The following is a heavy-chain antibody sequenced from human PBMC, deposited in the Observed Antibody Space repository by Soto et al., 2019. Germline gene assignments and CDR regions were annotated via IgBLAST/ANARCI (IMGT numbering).Heavy chain of an antibody. Sequence: QVQLVQSGAEVKKPGASVKVSCKASGYTFTSYYMHWVRQAPGQGIEWMGIINPSGGSTRYAQKFQGRVTMTRDTSTSTVYMELSSLRSEDTAVYYWARDGIAAPPDYWGQGTLVTVSS. J-gene: IGHJ4*02. D-gene: IGHD6-6*01. CDR2: INPSGGST. V-gene: IGHV1-46*01. CDR1: GYTFTSYY. CDR3: ARDGIAAPPDY.